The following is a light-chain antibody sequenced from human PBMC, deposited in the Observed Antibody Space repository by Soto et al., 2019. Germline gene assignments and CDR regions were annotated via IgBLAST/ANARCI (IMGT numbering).Light chain of an antibody. J-gene: IGKJ4*01. Sequence: PGERATLSCRASQSVSSNYLAWYQQKPGQTPRLLIYGASNRATGIPDRFSGSGSGTDFTLSISRLEPEDFAVYYCQQYVTSPLTFGGGTKVEIK. CDR3: QQYVTSPLT. CDR2: GAS. V-gene: IGKV3-20*01. CDR1: QSVSSNY.